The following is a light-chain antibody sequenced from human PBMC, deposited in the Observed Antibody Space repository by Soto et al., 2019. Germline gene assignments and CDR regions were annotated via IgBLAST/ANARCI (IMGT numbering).Light chain of an antibody. CDR2: EVS. Sequence: QSALTQPASVSGSPGQSITISCTGTSSDVGGYHYVSWYQQHPGKVPKLMIYEVSNRPSGVSNRFSRSKSGSTASLTISGLLAEDEADYYCTSYTSSGTLVFGGGTKLTVL. J-gene: IGLJ3*02. CDR1: SSDVGGYHY. CDR3: TSYTSSGTLV. V-gene: IGLV2-14*01.